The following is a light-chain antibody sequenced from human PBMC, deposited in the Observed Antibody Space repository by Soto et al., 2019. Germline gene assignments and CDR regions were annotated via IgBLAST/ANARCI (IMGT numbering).Light chain of an antibody. CDR1: QSISTY. CDR3: QQSYMDPIT. J-gene: IGKJ5*01. CDR2: DAS. Sequence: DIQRTQSPSSLSASVGNRVTITCRASQSISTYLNWYQKKPGKAPNLLIYDASRLQSGLPSRFSGSGGGTDFTLSISSVQPEDFATYFCQQSYMDPITFGQGTRLEIK. V-gene: IGKV1-39*01.